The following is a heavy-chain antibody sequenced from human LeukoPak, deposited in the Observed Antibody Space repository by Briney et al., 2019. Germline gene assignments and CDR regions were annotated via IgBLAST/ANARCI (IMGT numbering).Heavy chain of an antibody. CDR2: VSHDGRNT. V-gene: IGHV3-23*01. Sequence: PGGSLRLSCVASGFSFSSSSMSWVRQAPGKGLEWVSSVSHDGRNTHYAASVKGRFTVSRDNSKNALSVQMNSSRAEDAALYYCAKGWTMFDSWSQGILVTVSS. CDR1: GFSFSSSS. D-gene: IGHD3/OR15-3a*01. CDR3: AKGWTMFDS. J-gene: IGHJ5*01.